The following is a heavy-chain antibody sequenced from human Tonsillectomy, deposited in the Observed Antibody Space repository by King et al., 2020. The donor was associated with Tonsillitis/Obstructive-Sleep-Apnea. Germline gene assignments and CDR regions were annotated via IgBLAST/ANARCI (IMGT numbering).Heavy chain of an antibody. CDR1: GGSISTYY. J-gene: IGHJ5*02. Sequence: VQLQESGPGLVKPSETLSLTCTVSGGSISTYYWSWIRQPPGKGLEWIGYIYYSGSTNYNPSLKSRVTISVDTSKNQFSLKLSSVTAADTAVYYCAREIGTWFDPSGQGTLVTVSS. D-gene: IGHD1-1*01. V-gene: IGHV4-59*01. CDR3: AREIGTWFDP. CDR2: IYYSGST.